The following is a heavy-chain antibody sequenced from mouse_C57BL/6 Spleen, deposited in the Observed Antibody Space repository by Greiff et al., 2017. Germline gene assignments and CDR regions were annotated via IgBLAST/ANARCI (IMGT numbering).Heavy chain of an antibody. CDR2: IYPGDGDT. Sequence: VQLQQSGAELVKPGASVKISCKASGYAFSSYWMNWVKQRPGKGLAWIGQIYPGDGDTNYNGKFKGKATLTADKSSSTAYMQLSSLTSEDSAVYFCARDDGYYYAMDYWGQGTSVTVSS. V-gene: IGHV1-80*01. CDR1: GYAFSSYW. D-gene: IGHD2-3*01. CDR3: ARDDGYYYAMDY. J-gene: IGHJ4*01.